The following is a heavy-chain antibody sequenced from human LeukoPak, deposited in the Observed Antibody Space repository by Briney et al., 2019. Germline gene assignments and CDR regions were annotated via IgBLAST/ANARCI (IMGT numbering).Heavy chain of an antibody. J-gene: IGHJ4*02. D-gene: IGHD1-26*01. V-gene: IGHV3-64*01. CDR2: ISSNGGST. CDR1: GFTFSSYA. CDR3: AKRYSGSYNYFDY. Sequence: GGSLRLSCAASGFTFSSYAMHWVRQAPGKGLDYVSAISSNGGSTYYANSVKGRFTISRDNSKNTLYLQMNSLRAEDTAVYYCAKRYSGSYNYFDYWGQGTLVTVSS.